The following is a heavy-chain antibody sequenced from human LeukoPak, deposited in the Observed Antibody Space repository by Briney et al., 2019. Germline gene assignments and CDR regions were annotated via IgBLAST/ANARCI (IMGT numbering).Heavy chain of an antibody. D-gene: IGHD5-24*01. J-gene: IGHJ4*02. CDR2: ITSDGTAT. CDR3: ARGYNYANDFDS. V-gene: IGHV3-74*01. Sequence: GGSLRLSCVASGFTFSNYWMHWVRQAPGKGLVWVSRITSDGTATTYADSVKGRFTISSDNAKNTLYLQMNSLRVEDTALYYCARGYNYANDFDSWGQGTLVSVSS. CDR1: GFTFSNYW.